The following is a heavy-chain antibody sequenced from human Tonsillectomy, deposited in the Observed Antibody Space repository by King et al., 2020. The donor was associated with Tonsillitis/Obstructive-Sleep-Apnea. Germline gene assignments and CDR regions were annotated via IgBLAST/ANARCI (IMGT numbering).Heavy chain of an antibody. CDR3: AREYEDFWSGFTWFDP. V-gene: IGHV3-7*04. Sequence: DVQLVESGGGLVQPGGSLRLSCAASGFTFSSYWMSWVRQAPGKGLEWVANIKQDGSEKYYVDSVKGRFTISRDNAKNSLYLQMNSLRAEDTAVYYCAREYEDFWSGFTWFDPWGQGTLVTVSS. D-gene: IGHD3-3*01. CDR2: IKQDGSEK. J-gene: IGHJ5*02. CDR1: GFTFSSYW.